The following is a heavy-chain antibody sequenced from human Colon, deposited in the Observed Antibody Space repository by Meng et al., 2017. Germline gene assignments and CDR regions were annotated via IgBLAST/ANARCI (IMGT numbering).Heavy chain of an antibody. D-gene: IGHD4-17*01. CDR1: GGSFSGFY. CDR3: ATGLRHGDWFDP. J-gene: IGHJ5*02. CDR2: IDHFGIS. V-gene: IGHV4-34*02. Sequence: QVPIQLGGAGRLKPSETLSLTCAVSGGSFSGFYWSWIRQPPGKGLGWIGEIDHFGISNYNSSLKGRLTMSVDTSKKQISLTLTSVTAADTAVYYCATGLRHGDWFDPWGPGTLVTVSS.